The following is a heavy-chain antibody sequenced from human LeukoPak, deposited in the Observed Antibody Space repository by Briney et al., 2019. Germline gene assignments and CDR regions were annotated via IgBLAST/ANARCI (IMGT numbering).Heavy chain of an antibody. CDR1: GFTVSSNH. J-gene: IGHJ4*02. CDR3: AKLHYYDSSGYYYGRETSHAEDY. V-gene: IGHV3-15*01. D-gene: IGHD3-22*01. CDR2: IKTKTDGGPT. Sequence: GGSLRLSCAASGFTVSSNHMNWVRQAPGKGLEWVGRIKTKTDGGPTDYPAPVKGRFTISRDDSKNTLYLQMNSLRAEDTAVYYCAKLHYYDSSGYYYGRETSHAEDYWGQGTLVTVSS.